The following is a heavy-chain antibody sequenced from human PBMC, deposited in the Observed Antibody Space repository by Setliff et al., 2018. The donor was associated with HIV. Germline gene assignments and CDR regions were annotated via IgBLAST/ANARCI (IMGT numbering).Heavy chain of an antibody. CDR1: GFTFSNAW. D-gene: IGHD3-22*01. V-gene: IGHV4-34*08. CDR2: FYYNGDS. CDR3: ATLRRTWLQQWSHFDY. J-gene: IGHJ4*02. Sequence: PGGSLRLSCAASGFTFSNAWMNWVRQAPGKGLEWIGTFYYNGDSRYNPSLKSRVTISVDTSKNQFSLNLTSVTAADTAVYYCATLRRTWLQQWSHFDYWGQGTLVTVSS.